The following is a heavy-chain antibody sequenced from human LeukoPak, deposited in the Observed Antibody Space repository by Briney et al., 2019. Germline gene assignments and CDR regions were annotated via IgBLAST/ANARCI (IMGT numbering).Heavy chain of an antibody. D-gene: IGHD3/OR15-3a*01. CDR2: INPSGGST. Sequence: ASVKVSCKASGYTFTSYYMHWVRQAPGQGLEWMGIINPSGGSTSYAQKFQGRVTMTRDMSTSTVYMELSSLRAEDTAVYYCAKGGLVHPLHIWGQGTMVTVSS. J-gene: IGHJ3*02. V-gene: IGHV1-46*01. CDR1: GYTFTSYY. CDR3: AKGGLVHPLHI.